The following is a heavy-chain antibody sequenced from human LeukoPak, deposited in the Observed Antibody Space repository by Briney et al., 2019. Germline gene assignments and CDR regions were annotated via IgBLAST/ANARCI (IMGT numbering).Heavy chain of an antibody. V-gene: IGHV1-69*05. D-gene: IGHD1-1*01. CDR3: ASRELESGWHYHYYMDV. CDR2: IIPIFGTA. CDR1: GGTFNNHA. J-gene: IGHJ6*03. Sequence: ASVKVSCKASGGTFNNHAISWVRQAPGQGLEWMGGIIPIFGTADYAQKVQGRVTITTDESKSTAYMELSSLRSEDTAVYYCASRELESGWHYHYYMDVWGKGTTVTVSS.